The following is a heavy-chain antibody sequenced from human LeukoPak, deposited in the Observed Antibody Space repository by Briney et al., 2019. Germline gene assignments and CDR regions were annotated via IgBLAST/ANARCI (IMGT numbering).Heavy chain of an antibody. CDR1: GFTFSSYA. Sequence: PGGSLRLSCAASGFTFSSYAMGWVRQAPGKGLEWVSTISGSGGSTYYADSVKGRFTISRDNFKNTLYLQMSSLRAEDTAVYYCAQRGCGSINCDPLSFDYWGQGTLVTVSS. J-gene: IGHJ4*02. CDR3: AQRGCGSINCDPLSFDY. CDR2: ISGSGGST. V-gene: IGHV3-23*01. D-gene: IGHD1-20*01.